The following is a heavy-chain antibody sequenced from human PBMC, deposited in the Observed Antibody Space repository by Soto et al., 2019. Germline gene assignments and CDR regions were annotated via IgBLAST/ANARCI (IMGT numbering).Heavy chain of an antibody. CDR1: GFTFSSYG. J-gene: IGHJ4*02. CDR2: ISFDGSNE. Sequence: QVQLVESGGGVVQPGRSLRLSCAASGFTFSSYGMHWVRQAPGKGLEWVAVISFDGSNEYSADPVKGRFSISRDNSKNTLYLQMNSLRAEDRAVYYCAADSSGYYYGVIDYWGQGTLVTVSS. D-gene: IGHD3-22*01. CDR3: AADSSGYYYGVIDY. V-gene: IGHV3-30*03.